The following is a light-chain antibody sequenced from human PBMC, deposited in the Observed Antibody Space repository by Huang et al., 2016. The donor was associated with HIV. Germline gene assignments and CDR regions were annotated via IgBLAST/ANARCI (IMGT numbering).Light chain of an antibody. CDR1: QVISSY. V-gene: IGKV1-9*01. CDR2: AAS. Sequence: IQLTPSPSSLSASIGDRVTITCRASQVISSYLAWYQQKPGKAPKLLIYAASTLQRGVPSRFSGSGSGTDFTLIISSLQPEDFATYYCQQLNTYPVTFGGGTKVEIK. J-gene: IGKJ4*01. CDR3: QQLNTYPVT.